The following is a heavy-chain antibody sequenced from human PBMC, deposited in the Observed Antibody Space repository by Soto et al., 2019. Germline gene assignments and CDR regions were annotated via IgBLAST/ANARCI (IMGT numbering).Heavy chain of an antibody. Sequence: QVQLVQSGAEVKKPGASVKVSCKASGYTFTGYYMHWVRQAPGQGLEWMGWINPNSGGTNYAQKFQGRVTMTRDTSISTAYMELSRLRSDDTAVYYCAREDAIVGPNNWFDPWGQGTLVTVSS. CDR2: INPNSGGT. V-gene: IGHV1-2*02. CDR1: GYTFTGYY. D-gene: IGHD2-15*01. CDR3: AREDAIVGPNNWFDP. J-gene: IGHJ5*02.